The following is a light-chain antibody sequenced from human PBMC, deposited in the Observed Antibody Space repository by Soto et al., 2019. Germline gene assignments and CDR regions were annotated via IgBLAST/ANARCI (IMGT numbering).Light chain of an antibody. J-gene: IGLJ2*01. Sequence: QSALTQPPSASGSPGQSVTISCTGSSSDVGGYNYVSWYQQHPGKAPKLMIYEVSKRPSGVPDRLSGSKSGNTASLTVSGLQAEDEADYYCSSYGGTRTVVFGGGTNLTVL. CDR1: SSDVGGYNY. CDR3: SSYGGTRTVV. CDR2: EVS. V-gene: IGLV2-8*01.